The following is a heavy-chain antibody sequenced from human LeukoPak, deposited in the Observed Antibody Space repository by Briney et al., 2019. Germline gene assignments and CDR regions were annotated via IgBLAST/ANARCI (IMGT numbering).Heavy chain of an antibody. CDR3: AKLLTTVENDAFDI. CDR1: GFTFSSYG. J-gene: IGHJ3*02. D-gene: IGHD4-23*01. CDR2: ISYDGSNK. Sequence: PGRSLRLSCAVSGFTFSSYGMHWVRQAPGKGLEWVAVISYDGSNKYYADSVKGRFTISRDNSKNTLYLQMNSLRAEDTAVYYCAKLLTTVENDAFDIWGQGTMVTVSS. V-gene: IGHV3-30*18.